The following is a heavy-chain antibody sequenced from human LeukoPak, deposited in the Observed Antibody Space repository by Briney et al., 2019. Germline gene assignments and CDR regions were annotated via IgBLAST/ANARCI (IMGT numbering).Heavy chain of an antibody. CDR1: GGSFSGYY. J-gene: IGHJ6*03. Sequence: SETLSLTCAVYGGSFSGYYWGWIRQPPGKGLEWIGSVHSSGTTFHNPSLKSRVTISVDTSKNQFSLKLSSVTAADTAVYYCASVVGATTPPHYYYYYYMDVWGKGTTVTISS. D-gene: IGHD1-26*01. CDR3: ASVVGATTPPHYYYYYYMDV. V-gene: IGHV4-34*01. CDR2: VHSSGTT.